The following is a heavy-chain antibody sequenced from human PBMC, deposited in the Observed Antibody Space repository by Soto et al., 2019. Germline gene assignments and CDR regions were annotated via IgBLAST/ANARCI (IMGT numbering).Heavy chain of an antibody. CDR1: GYTITGYA. J-gene: IGHJ4*02. V-gene: IGHV1-3*05. CDR2: INAGNGNT. D-gene: IGHD6-19*01. Sequence: QVQLVQSGAEEKKPGASVKVSCKASGYTITGYAMHWVRQAPGQRLEWMGWINAGNGNTKYSQKFQGRVTITRDTSASTDYMELSSLRSEDTAVYYCARAVAVAADFDYWGQGTLVTVSS. CDR3: ARAVAVAADFDY.